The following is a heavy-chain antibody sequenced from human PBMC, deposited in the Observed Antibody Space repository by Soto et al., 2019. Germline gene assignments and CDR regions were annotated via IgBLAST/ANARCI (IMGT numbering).Heavy chain of an antibody. CDR1: GVSISIYY. Sequence: PSETLSLTCTVSGVSISIYYWSWIRQPPGKGLEWLGYIYSSGSANYNPSLKSRITMSVDTSKNQFSLNLNSVTAADTAVYYCARVLSGFKAHHFYYWGQGILVTVSS. CDR3: ARVLSGFKAHHFYY. J-gene: IGHJ4*02. CDR2: IYSSGSA. V-gene: IGHV4-59*01. D-gene: IGHD3-3*01.